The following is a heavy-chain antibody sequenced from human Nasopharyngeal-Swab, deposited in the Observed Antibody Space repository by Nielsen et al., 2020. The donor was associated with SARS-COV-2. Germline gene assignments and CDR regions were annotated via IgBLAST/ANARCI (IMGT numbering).Heavy chain of an antibody. Sequence: VRQAPGKGLEWVSYISSSSSTIYYADSVKGRFTISRDNAKNSLYLQMNSLRAEDTAVYYCARGKWEPSPWGQGTLVPSPQ. CDR2: ISSSSSTI. D-gene: IGHD1-26*01. CDR3: ARGKWEPSP. J-gene: IGHJ4*02. V-gene: IGHV3-48*01.